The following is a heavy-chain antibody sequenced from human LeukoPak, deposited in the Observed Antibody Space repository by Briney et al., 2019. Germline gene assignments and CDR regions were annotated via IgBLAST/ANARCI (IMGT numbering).Heavy chain of an antibody. J-gene: IGHJ5*02. Sequence: ASVKVSCKASGYTFTNYYIHWVRQAPGQGLEWMGRINPNTGATKYAQKFQGGVSMIRDRSINTAFMDLSRLRYDDTAVYYCARDQGDGGNSFDPWGQGTRVTVSS. CDR1: GYTFTNYY. CDR2: INPNTGAT. D-gene: IGHD4-23*01. V-gene: IGHV1-2*06. CDR3: ARDQGDGGNSFDP.